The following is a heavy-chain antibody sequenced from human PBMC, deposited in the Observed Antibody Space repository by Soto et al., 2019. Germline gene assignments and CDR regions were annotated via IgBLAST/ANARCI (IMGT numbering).Heavy chain of an antibody. J-gene: IGHJ4*02. CDR3: ARDHVYGGNSILDY. Sequence: GGSLRLSCAASGFTFSSYGMHWVRQAPGKGLEWVAVIWYDGSNKYYADSVKGRFTISRDNSKNTLYLQMNSLRAEDTAVYYCARDHVYGGNSILDYSGPGTMLTVYS. CDR1: GFTFSSYG. CDR2: IWYDGSNK. V-gene: IGHV3-33*01. D-gene: IGHD2-21*02.